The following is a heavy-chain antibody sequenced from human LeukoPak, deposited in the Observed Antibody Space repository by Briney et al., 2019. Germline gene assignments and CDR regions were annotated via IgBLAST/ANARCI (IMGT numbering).Heavy chain of an antibody. Sequence: PSETLFLTCTVSGGSISSSSYYWGWIRQPPGKGLEWIGSIYYSGSTYYNPSLKSRVTISVDTSKNQFSLKLSSVTAADTAVYYCARDWTTVVTKYFDYWGQGTLVTASS. V-gene: IGHV4-39*07. CDR1: GGSISSSSYY. D-gene: IGHD4-23*01. CDR2: IYYSGST. CDR3: ARDWTTVVTKYFDY. J-gene: IGHJ4*02.